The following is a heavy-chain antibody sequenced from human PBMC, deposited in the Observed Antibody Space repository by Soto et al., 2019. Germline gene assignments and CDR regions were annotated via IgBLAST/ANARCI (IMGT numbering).Heavy chain of an antibody. D-gene: IGHD3-10*01. Sequence: QVQLVASGGGVVQQGRSLTLSCEASGFTFRRHAIHWVRQAPGKGLEWVAVISRDGSNEYYEDSVKGRFTISRDNSKNTLFLQLNSLRLEVTAVYYCARSRNGGVADSFDYWGQGTLVTVSS. J-gene: IGHJ4*02. V-gene: IGHV3-30-3*01. CDR1: GFTFRRHA. CDR2: ISRDGSNE. CDR3: ARSRNGGVADSFDY.